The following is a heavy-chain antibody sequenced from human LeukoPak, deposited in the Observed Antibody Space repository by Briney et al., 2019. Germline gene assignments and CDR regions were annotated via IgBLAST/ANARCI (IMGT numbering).Heavy chain of an antibody. D-gene: IGHD6-19*01. V-gene: IGHV3-21*01. Sequence: GGSLRLSCAASGFTFSSYSMNWVRQAPGKGLEWVSSISSSSSYIYYADSVKGRFTISRDNAKNSLYLQMNSLRAEDTAVYYCARDRGASSGYSSGWGSAFDIWGQGTMVTVSS. CDR3: ARDRGASSGYSSGWGSAFDI. CDR1: GFTFSSYS. CDR2: ISSSSSYI. J-gene: IGHJ3*02.